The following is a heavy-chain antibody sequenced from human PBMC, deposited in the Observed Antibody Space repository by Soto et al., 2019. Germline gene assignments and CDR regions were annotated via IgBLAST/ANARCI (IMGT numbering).Heavy chain of an antibody. CDR1: GYTFTSYG. D-gene: IGHD6-13*01. V-gene: IGHV1-18*01. Sequence: QVQLVQSGAEVKKPGASVKVSCKASGYTFTSYGISWVRQAPGQGLEWMGWISAYNGNANYAQKLQGRVTMTTDTSTSTAYMELRSLRSDDTAVYSCARSQQLVRFGYYYGMDVWGQGTTVTVSS. J-gene: IGHJ6*02. CDR3: ARSQQLVRFGYYYGMDV. CDR2: ISAYNGNA.